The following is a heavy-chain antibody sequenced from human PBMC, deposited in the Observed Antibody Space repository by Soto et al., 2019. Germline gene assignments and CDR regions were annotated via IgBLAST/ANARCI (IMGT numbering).Heavy chain of an antibody. CDR1: GYDFARTW. CDR2: IYPGDSET. D-gene: IGHD5-12*01. CDR3: ARLVGAYDSYFDH. J-gene: IGHJ4*02. V-gene: IGHV5-51*01. Sequence: HGESLKISCKASGYDFARTWIGWVRQLPGKGLDWLGIIYPGDSETRYSPSFRGQVTFSVDMSISTAYLQWSSLKTSDIAIYYCARLVGAYDSYFDHWGQGTRVTV.